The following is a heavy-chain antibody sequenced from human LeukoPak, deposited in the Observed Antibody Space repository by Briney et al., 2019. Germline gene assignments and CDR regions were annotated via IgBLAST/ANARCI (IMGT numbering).Heavy chain of an antibody. V-gene: IGHV3-48*03. J-gene: IGHJ4*02. Sequence: GGSLRLSCAASGFTFSSYEMNWVRQAPGKGLVWVSYISSSGSTIYYADSVKGRFTISRDNAKNSLYLQMNSLRAEDTAVYYCVRGLVGYCSGGAWDGTCFDYWGQGTLVSVSS. CDR1: GFTFSSYE. D-gene: IGHD2-15*01. CDR2: ISSSGSTI. CDR3: VRGLVGYCSGGAWDGTCFDY.